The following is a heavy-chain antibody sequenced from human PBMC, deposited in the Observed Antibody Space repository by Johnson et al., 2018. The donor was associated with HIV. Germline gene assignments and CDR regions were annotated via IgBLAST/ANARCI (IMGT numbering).Heavy chain of an antibody. CDR3: AAYYDSSGYRKGHDAFDI. D-gene: IGHD3-22*01. CDR1: GFTFSNYA. Sequence: EVQLVESGGGLVQPGGSLRLSCAASGFTFSNYAMSWVRQGPGKGLEWVSAIGASGGRTFYADSVKGRFTISRDNSKNTLYLQMNSLRAEDTAVYYCAAYYDSSGYRKGHDAFDIWGQGTMVTVSS. J-gene: IGHJ3*02. V-gene: IGHV3-23*04. CDR2: IGASGGRT.